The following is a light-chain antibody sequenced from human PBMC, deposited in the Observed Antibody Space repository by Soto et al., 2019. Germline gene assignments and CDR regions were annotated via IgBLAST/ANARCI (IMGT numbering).Light chain of an antibody. Sequence: QSALTQPASVSGSPGQSITISCTGTSSDVGGYNYVSWYQHHPGKAHKLMIYDVSNRPSGVSNRFSGSKSGNTASLTISGPQAEDGADCYCSSYTSSSTLGGVLGIGTKVPVL. V-gene: IGLV2-14*03. CDR2: DVS. J-gene: IGLJ1*01. CDR3: SSYTSSSTLGGV. CDR1: SSDVGGYNY.